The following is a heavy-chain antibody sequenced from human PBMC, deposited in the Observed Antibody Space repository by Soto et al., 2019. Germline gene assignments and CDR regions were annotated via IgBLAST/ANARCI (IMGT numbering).Heavy chain of an antibody. D-gene: IGHD2-2*01. CDR3: ARGPFSLVVPAAVIDY. J-gene: IGHJ4*02. CDR2: ISSSSSTI. CDR1: GFTFSSYS. Sequence: PGGSLRLSCAASGFTFSSYSMNWVRQAPGKGLEWVSYISSSSSTIYYADSVKGRFTISRDNAKNSLYLQMNSLRAEDTAVYYCARGPFSLVVPAAVIDYWGQGTLVTVSS. V-gene: IGHV3-48*01.